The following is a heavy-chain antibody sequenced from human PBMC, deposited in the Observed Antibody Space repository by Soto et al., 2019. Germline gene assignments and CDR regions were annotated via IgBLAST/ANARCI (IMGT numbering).Heavy chain of an antibody. CDR2: INPEGTTI. CDR3: GRGAYGDPIDA. Sequence: GGSLRLSCTASAVTFRNYSMHWARQAPGKGLLWVARINPEGTTISYADSVRGRFTISRDNARDTVFLQMNSLGGEDTAVYYCGRGAYGDPIDAWGQGTLVTVYS. CDR1: AVTFRNYS. V-gene: IGHV3-74*01. J-gene: IGHJ5*02. D-gene: IGHD4-17*01.